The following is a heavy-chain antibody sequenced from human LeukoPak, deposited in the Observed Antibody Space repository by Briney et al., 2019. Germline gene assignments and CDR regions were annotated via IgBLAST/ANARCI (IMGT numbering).Heavy chain of an antibody. J-gene: IGHJ4*02. CDR3: ARDRIGDCGGSCYVDH. Sequence: SETLSLTCTVSGGSISSSSFYWAWIRQPPGKGLEWIGSVYYSGTAYYNPSLKSRVTISADTSKNQFSLRLNSVTAADTAVYYCARDRIGDCGGSCYVDHWGQGTLVTVSS. D-gene: IGHD2-15*01. CDR2: VYYSGTA. V-gene: IGHV4-39*07. CDR1: GGSISSSSFY.